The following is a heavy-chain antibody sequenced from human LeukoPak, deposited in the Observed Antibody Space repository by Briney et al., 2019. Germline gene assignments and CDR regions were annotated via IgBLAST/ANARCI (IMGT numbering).Heavy chain of an antibody. Sequence: GASVKVSCKASGGTFSSYAFSWVRQAPGQGLEWMGGIIPIFGTAKYAQKFQGRVTITADESTSTAYMELSSLRSDDTAVYYCATFANSDLGIFDYWGQGTLVTVSS. D-gene: IGHD4-11*01. J-gene: IGHJ4*02. CDR1: GGTFSSYA. CDR3: ATFANSDLGIFDY. CDR2: IIPIFGTA. V-gene: IGHV1-69*13.